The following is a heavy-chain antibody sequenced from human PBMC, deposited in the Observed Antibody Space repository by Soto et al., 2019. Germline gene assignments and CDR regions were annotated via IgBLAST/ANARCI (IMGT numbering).Heavy chain of an antibody. CDR2: INPSGGST. CDR3: ARDLHIAAAGTDYYYGMDV. V-gene: IGHV1-46*01. Sequence: ASVKVSCKASGYTFTSYYMHWVRQSPGQGLEWMGIINPSGGSTSYAQKFQGRVTMTRDTSTSTVYMELSSLRSEDTAVYYCARDLHIAAAGTDYYYGMDVWGQGTTGTV. D-gene: IGHD6-13*01. J-gene: IGHJ6*02. CDR1: GYTFTSYY.